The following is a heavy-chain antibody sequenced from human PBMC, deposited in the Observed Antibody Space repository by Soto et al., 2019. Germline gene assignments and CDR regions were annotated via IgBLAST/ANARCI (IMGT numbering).Heavy chain of an antibody. J-gene: IGHJ4*02. Sequence: LSLTCTVSGGSISSYYWSWIRQPPGKGLEWIGYIYYSGSTNYNPSLKSRVTISVDTSKDQFSLKLSSVTAADTAVYYCARVRIDATAVDYWGQGTLVTVSS. CDR3: ARVRIDATAVDY. D-gene: IGHD2-15*01. CDR1: GGSISSYY. CDR2: IYYSGST. V-gene: IGHV4-59*01.